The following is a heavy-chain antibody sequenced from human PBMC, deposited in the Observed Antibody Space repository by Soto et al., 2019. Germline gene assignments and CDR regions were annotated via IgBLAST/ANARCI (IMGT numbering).Heavy chain of an antibody. Sequence: QVQLVQSGAEVKKPGSSVKVSCKDSGGTFSSYAISWVRQAPGQGLEWMGGIIPISDTTNYEQKFQGRVTLTADDSTSTAYMELSSLRSEDTAVYYCARSQGSSTSLEIYDYYYYGMDVWGQGTTVTVSS. V-gene: IGHV1-69*01. CDR1: GGTFSSYA. J-gene: IGHJ6*02. D-gene: IGHD2-2*01. CDR2: IIPISDTT. CDR3: ARSQGSSTSLEIYDYYYYGMDV.